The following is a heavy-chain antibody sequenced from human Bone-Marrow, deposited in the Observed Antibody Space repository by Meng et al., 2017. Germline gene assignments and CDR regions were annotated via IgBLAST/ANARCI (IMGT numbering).Heavy chain of an antibody. V-gene: IGHV3-74*01. CDR1: GFTFSSYW. CDR3: ASSSLLWFGELFSY. CDR2: INSDGSST. Sequence: GESLKISCAASGFTFSSYWMHWVRQAPGKGLVWVSRINSDGSSTSYADSVKGRFTISRDNAKNTLYLQMNSLRAEDTAVYYCASSSLLWFGELFSYWGQGTLVT. J-gene: IGHJ4*02. D-gene: IGHD3-10*01.